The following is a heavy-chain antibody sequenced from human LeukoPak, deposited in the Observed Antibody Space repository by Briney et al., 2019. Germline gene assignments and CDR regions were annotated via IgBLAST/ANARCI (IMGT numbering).Heavy chain of an antibody. CDR1: GFTFSSYS. D-gene: IGHD3-3*02. V-gene: IGHV3-30*18. Sequence: TGGSLRLSCAASGFTFSSYSMHWVRQAPGKGLEWVAVIPYDGSNKYYADSVKGRFTISRDNSKNTLYLQMNSLRAEDTAVYYCAKGISRGAEYFQHWGQGTLVTVSS. J-gene: IGHJ1*01. CDR2: IPYDGSNK. CDR3: AKGISRGAEYFQH.